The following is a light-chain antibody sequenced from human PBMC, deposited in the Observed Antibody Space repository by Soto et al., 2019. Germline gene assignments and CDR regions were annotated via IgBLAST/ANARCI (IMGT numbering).Light chain of an antibody. J-gene: IGKJ5*01. CDR2: GVS. Sequence: EIVLAQSPGTLSFXXGXXXXXXXIAIQRLSASDIAWYQQKPGQAPKFLIYGVSSRATGIPDRFSGSGSGTDFTLTISRLEPEDFAVYHCQQYGSSPLITFGQGTRLEI. CDR3: QQYGSSPLIT. V-gene: IGKV3-20*01. CDR1: QRLSASD.